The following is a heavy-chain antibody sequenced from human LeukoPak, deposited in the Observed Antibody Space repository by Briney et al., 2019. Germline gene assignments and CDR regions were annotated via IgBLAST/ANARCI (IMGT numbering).Heavy chain of an antibody. CDR3: ASRELGYCSGGSCDYYYYYGMDV. J-gene: IGHJ6*02. CDR1: GGSFSGYY. Sequence: SETLSLTCAVYGGSFSGYYWSWIRQPPGKGLEWIGEINDSGSTNYNPSLKSRVTISVDTSKNQFSLKLSSVTAADTAVYYCASRELGYCSGGSCDYYYYYGMDVWGQGTTVTVS. CDR2: INDSGST. V-gene: IGHV4-34*01. D-gene: IGHD2-15*01.